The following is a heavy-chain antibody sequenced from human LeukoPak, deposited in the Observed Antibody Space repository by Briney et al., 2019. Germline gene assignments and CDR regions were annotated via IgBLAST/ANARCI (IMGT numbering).Heavy chain of an antibody. Sequence: GGSLRLSCAASGFTFSNYAMSWVRQAPGKGLEWVAVISYDGSNKYYADSVKGRFTISRDNSKNTLYLQMNSLRAEDTAVYYCASNLPVMVPAATYGMDVWGQGTTVTVSS. D-gene: IGHD2-2*01. J-gene: IGHJ6*02. CDR1: GFTFSNYA. CDR2: ISYDGSNK. V-gene: IGHV3-30*04. CDR3: ASNLPVMVPAATYGMDV.